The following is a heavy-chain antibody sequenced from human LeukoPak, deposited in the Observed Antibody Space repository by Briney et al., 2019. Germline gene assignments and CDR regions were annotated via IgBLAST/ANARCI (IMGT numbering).Heavy chain of an antibody. CDR1: GFTFSSYA. CDR3: ARLNMIQDAFDI. D-gene: IGHD3-16*01. V-gene: IGHV3-64*01. J-gene: IGHJ3*02. CDR2: ISSNGGST. Sequence: GGSLRLSCAASGFTFSSYAMHWVRQAPGKGLEYVSAISSNGGSTYYANSVRGRFTISGDNSKNTLYLQMGSLRAEDMAVYYCARLNMIQDAFDIWGQGTMVTVSS.